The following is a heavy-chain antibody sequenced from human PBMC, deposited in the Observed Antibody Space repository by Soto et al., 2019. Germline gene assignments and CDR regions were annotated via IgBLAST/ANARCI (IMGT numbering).Heavy chain of an antibody. D-gene: IGHD1-26*01. CDR2: IYYSGST. CDR1: GGSISSGGYY. Sequence: PSETLSLTCTVSGGSISSGGYYWSWIRQHPGKGLEWIGYIYYSGSTYYNPSLKSRVTISVDTSKNQFSLKLSSVTAADTAVYYCARGYSGSYYAGRYFDYWGQGTLVTVSS. V-gene: IGHV4-31*03. J-gene: IGHJ4*02. CDR3: ARGYSGSYYAGRYFDY.